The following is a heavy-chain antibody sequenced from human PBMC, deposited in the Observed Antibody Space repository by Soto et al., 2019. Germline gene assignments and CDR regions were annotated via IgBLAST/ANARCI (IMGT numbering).Heavy chain of an antibody. CDR1: ELNFSGFG. J-gene: IGHJ4*02. CDR3: AKNPPPLLGYCSGGSCAIDY. V-gene: IGHV3-23*01. CDR2: ISGSGGST. D-gene: IGHD2-15*01. Sequence: HSSAASELNFSGFGMSWVSQATGKGLEWASAISGSGGSTYYADSVKGRFTISRDNSKNTLYLQMNSLRAEDTAVYYCAKNPPPLLGYCSGGSCAIDYWGQGTLVTVSS.